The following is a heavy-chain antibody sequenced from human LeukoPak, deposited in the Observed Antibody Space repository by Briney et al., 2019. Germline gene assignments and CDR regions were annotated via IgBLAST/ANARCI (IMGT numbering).Heavy chain of an antibody. D-gene: IGHD4-17*01. CDR3: ARDGLTTVTTPIDY. Sequence: GLVKVSCTSSGYTFSTYGTSAVRQTPGQGLEWMGWISVNNGNTNYAQTFHGRVTMTTDTSTSTAYMELRSLRSDDTAVYYCARDGLTTVTTPIDYWGQGTLVTVSS. V-gene: IGHV1-18*04. J-gene: IGHJ4*02. CDR2: ISVNNGNT. CDR1: GYTFSTYG.